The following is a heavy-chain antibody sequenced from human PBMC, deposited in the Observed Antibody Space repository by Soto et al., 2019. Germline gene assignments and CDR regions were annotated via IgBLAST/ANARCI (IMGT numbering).Heavy chain of an antibody. J-gene: IGHJ4*02. Sequence: QVQLVESGGGVVQVGRSLRLSCAASGFTFSDYGMHWVRQPPGKGLEWVAAIWFDGSTTYYRESVKGRFSISRDNSKNTLNLQMNSLRVDDTAVYYCAKDVDFSTGNPSRTFDSWAQGTLVAVSS. V-gene: IGHV3-33*06. CDR1: GFTFSDYG. CDR3: AKDVDFSTGNPSRTFDS. CDR2: IWFDGSTT. D-gene: IGHD3-3*01.